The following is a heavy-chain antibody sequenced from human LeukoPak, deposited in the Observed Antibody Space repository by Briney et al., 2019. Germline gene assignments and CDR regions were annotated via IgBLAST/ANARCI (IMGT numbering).Heavy chain of an antibody. J-gene: IGHJ4*02. CDR2: IKHDGSDK. CDR3: ARDFYVDY. D-gene: IGHD2/OR15-2a*01. CDR1: GFTFNVYW. V-gene: IGHV3-7*03. Sequence: GGSLRLSCEASGFTFNVYWMNWVRQAPGKGLEWVANIKHDGSDKYYVDSVKGRFTISRDNTKNSLYLQMNSQRAEDTAVYYCARDFYVDYWGQGTLVTVSS.